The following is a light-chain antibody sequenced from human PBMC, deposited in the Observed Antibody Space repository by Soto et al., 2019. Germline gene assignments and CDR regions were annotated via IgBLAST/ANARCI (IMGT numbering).Light chain of an antibody. CDR2: DAS. Sequence: DIQMTQSPSTLSASVGDRVTITCRASQSISSWLAWYQQKPGKAPNLLIYDASKLESGVPSRFSGSGSGTEFTLTISSLQPDDFATYFCQQYNSYSGFTFGPGTKVDIK. J-gene: IGKJ3*01. CDR1: QSISSW. CDR3: QQYNSYSGFT. V-gene: IGKV1-5*01.